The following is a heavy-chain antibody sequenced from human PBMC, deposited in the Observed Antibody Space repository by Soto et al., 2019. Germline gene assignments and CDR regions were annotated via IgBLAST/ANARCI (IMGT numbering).Heavy chain of an antibody. D-gene: IGHD3-22*01. Sequence: HPGGSLRLSCAASGFTFSSYAMSWVRQAPGKGLEWVSAISGSGGSTYYADSVKGRFTISRDNSKNTLYLQMNSLRAEDTAVYYCTYYYDSSGYGYFDYWGQGTLVTSPQ. CDR2: ISGSGGST. J-gene: IGHJ4*02. CDR1: GFTFSSYA. V-gene: IGHV3-23*01. CDR3: TYYYDSSGYGYFDY.